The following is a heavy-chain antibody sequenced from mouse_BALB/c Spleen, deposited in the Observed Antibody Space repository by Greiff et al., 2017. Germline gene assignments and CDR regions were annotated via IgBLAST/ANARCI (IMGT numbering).Heavy chain of an antibody. Sequence: EVQLQQSGPGLVKPSQSLSLTCSVTGYSITSGYYWNWIRQFPGNKLEWMGYISYDGSNNYNPSLKNRISITRDTSKNQFFLKLNSVTTEDTATYYCAREGDYAAWFAYWGQGTLVTVSA. V-gene: IGHV3-6*02. J-gene: IGHJ3*01. CDR2: ISYDGSN. CDR1: GYSITSGYY. D-gene: IGHD2-4*01. CDR3: AREGDYAAWFAY.